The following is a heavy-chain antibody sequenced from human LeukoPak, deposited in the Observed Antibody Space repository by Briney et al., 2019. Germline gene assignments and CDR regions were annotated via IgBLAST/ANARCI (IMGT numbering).Heavy chain of an antibody. CDR1: GGSISSYY. J-gene: IGHJ4*02. Sequence: SETLSLTCTVSGGSISSYYWSWIRQPPGKGLEWIGYIYYSGSTNYNPSLKSRVTISVDTSKNQFSLKLSSVTAADTAVYYCARDKGGIAGSFVFDYWGQGTLVTVSS. V-gene: IGHV4-59*01. CDR3: ARDKGGIAGSFVFDY. CDR2: IYYSGST. D-gene: IGHD1-20*01.